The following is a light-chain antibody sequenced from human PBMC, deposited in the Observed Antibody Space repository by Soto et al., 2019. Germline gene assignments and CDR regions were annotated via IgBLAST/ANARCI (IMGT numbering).Light chain of an antibody. V-gene: IGKV1D-8*03. Sequence: VIWMTQSPSLLSASTGDRVTISCRMSQGISSYLAWYQQKPGKAPKLLIYDASNLETGVPSRFSGSGSGTDFTFTISSLQPEDIATYYCQQYDNLPYTFGQGTKVDIK. J-gene: IGKJ2*01. CDR1: QGISSY. CDR3: QQYDNLPYT. CDR2: DAS.